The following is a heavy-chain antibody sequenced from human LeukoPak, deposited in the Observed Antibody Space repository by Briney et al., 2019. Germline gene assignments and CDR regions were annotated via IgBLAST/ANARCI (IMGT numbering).Heavy chain of an antibody. D-gene: IGHD1-14*01. CDR1: GGSISSYY. CDR3: ARSRDRYWDAFDV. Sequence: SETLSLTCTISGGSISSYYWSWIRQPPGKGLEWIGYIYYSGSTNYNPSLKSRVTISVDTSKKQFSLKLSSVTAADTAVYYCARSRDRYWDAFDVWGQGTMVTVSS. V-gene: IGHV4-59*01. CDR2: IYYSGST. J-gene: IGHJ3*01.